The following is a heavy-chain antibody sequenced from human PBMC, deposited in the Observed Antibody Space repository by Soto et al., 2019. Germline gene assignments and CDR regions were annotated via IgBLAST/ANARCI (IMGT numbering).Heavy chain of an antibody. CDR3: ARSLQGTGAFDI. Sequence: VASVKVSFKASGYTFTNYYLHWVRQAPGQGLEWMGIINPSGGSTSYAQKFQGRVTMTRDTSTSTVYMELSSLRSEDTAVYDCARSLQGTGAFDIWGQGTMVTVSS. V-gene: IGHV1-46*01. CDR2: INPSGGST. CDR1: GYTFTNYY. J-gene: IGHJ3*02. D-gene: IGHD1-1*01.